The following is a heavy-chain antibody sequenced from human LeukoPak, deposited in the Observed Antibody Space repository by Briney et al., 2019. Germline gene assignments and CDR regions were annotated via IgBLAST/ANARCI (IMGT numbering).Heavy chain of an antibody. J-gene: IGHJ4*02. D-gene: IGHD6-6*01. CDR3: ASQFIAARPDVDY. CDR1: GFTFDDYG. V-gene: IGHV3-20*04. Sequence: GGSLRLSCAASGFTFDDYGMSWVRQAPGKGLEWVSGINWNGGSTGYADSVKGRFTISRDNAKNSLYLQMNSLRAEDTAVYYCASQFIAARPDVDYWGQGTLVTVSS. CDR2: INWNGGST.